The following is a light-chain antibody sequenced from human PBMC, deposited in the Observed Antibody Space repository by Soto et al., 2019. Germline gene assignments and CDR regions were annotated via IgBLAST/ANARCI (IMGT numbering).Light chain of an antibody. CDR3: QQYKTYWS. J-gene: IGKJ1*01. Sequence: DIQMTQSPSTLSASVGDRITITCRASQSISSWLAWYQQKPGKAPKVLIYKASSLESGVPSRFSGSGSGTEFTLTISSLQPDDFATYYCQQYKTYWSFGQGNKVELK. CDR2: KAS. V-gene: IGKV1-5*03. CDR1: QSISSW.